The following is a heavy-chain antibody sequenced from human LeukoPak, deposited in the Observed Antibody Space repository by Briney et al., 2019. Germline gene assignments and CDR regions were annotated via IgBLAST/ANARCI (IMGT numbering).Heavy chain of an antibody. J-gene: IGHJ6*03. CDR1: GFTFSSYG. V-gene: IGHV3-21*04. CDR3: ARAPYCTNGVCVDYYYYMDV. Sequence: GGSLRLSCVGSGFTFSSYGMNWVRQAPGKGLEWVSSISTSSSYIYYADSLKGRFTISRDNAKNSLYLQMNSLRAEDTALYYCARAPYCTNGVCVDYYYYMDVWGKGTTVTVSS. D-gene: IGHD2-8*01. CDR2: ISTSSSYI.